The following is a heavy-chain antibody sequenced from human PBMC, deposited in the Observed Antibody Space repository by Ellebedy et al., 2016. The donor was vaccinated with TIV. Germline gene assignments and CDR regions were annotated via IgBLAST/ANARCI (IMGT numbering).Heavy chain of an antibody. CDR2: IIPIFGTA. J-gene: IGHJ3*02. Sequence: SVKVSCXASGYTFTSYGISWVRQAPGQGLEWMGGIIPIFGTANYAQKFQGRVTMTRDTSTSTVYMELSSLRSEDTAVYYCARDRSGQTHYDAFDIWGQGTMVTVSS. CDR3: ARDRSGQTHYDAFDI. CDR1: GYTFTSYG. V-gene: IGHV1-69*05.